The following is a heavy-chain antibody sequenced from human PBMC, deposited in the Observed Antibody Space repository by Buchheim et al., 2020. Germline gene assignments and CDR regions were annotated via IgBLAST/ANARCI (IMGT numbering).Heavy chain of an antibody. CDR3: ARVNVVGATILDY. Sequence: QVQLVESGGGVVQPGRSLRLSCAASGFTFSSYAMHWVRQAPGKGLEWVAVISYDGSNKYYADSVKGRFTISRDNSKNTLYLQRNSLRAEETAVYYCARVNVVGATILDYWGQGTL. CDR2: ISYDGSNK. CDR1: GFTFSSYA. J-gene: IGHJ4*01. V-gene: IGHV3-30-3*01. D-gene: IGHD1-26*01.